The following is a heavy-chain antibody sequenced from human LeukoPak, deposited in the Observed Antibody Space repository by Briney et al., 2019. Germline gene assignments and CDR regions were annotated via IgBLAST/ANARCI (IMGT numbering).Heavy chain of an antibody. J-gene: IGHJ6*02. CDR1: GYSFTSYR. CDR2: IYPGDSET. V-gene: IGHV5-51*01. Sequence: GESLKISCKGSGYSFTSYRIGWVRQMPGKGLECMGIIYPGDSETRYSPSFQGQVTISADKSISTAYLQWSSLKASDTAMYYCARYSYGRYYGMDVWGQGTTVTVSS. D-gene: IGHD5-18*01. CDR3: ARYSYGRYYGMDV.